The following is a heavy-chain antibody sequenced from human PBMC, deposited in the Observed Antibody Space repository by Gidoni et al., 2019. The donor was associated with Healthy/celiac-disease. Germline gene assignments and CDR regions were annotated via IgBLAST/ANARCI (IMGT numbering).Heavy chain of an antibody. CDR2: IHPNSGGT. CDR1: GYTFTGYY. V-gene: IGHV1-2*02. J-gene: IGHJ5*02. Sequence: QVQLVQSGAEVKKPGASVKVSCKASGYTFTGYYMHWVRQAPGQGLEWMGWIHPNSGGTNYAQKFQGRVTMTRDTSISTAYMELSRLRSDDTAVYYCAREAVVVVAADWFDPWGQGTLVTVSS. CDR3: AREAVVVVAADWFDP. D-gene: IGHD2-15*01.